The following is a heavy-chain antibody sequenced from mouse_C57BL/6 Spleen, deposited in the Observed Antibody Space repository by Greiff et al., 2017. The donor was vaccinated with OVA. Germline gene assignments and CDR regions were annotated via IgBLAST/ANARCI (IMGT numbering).Heavy chain of an antibody. J-gene: IGHJ4*01. CDR2: IDPNSGGT. V-gene: IGHV1-72*01. D-gene: IGHD2-12*01. Sequence: QVQLQQPGAELVKPGASVKLSCKASGYTFTSYGMHWVQQRPGRGLEWIGRIDPNSGGTKYTEKFKSKATLTVDKPYSTAYLQLSSLKSEDSAVYYCARLRQGLYAMDYWGQGASVTVSS. CDR3: ARLRQGLYAMDY. CDR1: GYTFTSYG.